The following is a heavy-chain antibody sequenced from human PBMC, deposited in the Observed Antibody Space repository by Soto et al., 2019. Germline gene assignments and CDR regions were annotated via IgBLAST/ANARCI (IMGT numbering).Heavy chain of an antibody. D-gene: IGHD6-19*01. V-gene: IGHV3-7*01. CDR3: AREVVAVAGFYFDY. Sequence: PGGSLRLSCAASGFTFSSYWMSWVRQAPGKGLEWVANIKQDGSEKYYVDSVKGRFTISRDNAKNSLYLQMNSLRAEDTAVYYCAREVVAVAGFYFDYWGQGTLVTVSS. CDR1: GFTFSSYW. CDR2: IKQDGSEK. J-gene: IGHJ4*02.